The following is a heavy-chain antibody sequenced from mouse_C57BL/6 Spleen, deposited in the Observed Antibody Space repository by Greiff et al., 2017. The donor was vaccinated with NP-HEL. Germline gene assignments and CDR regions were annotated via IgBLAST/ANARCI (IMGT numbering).Heavy chain of an antibody. D-gene: IGHD1-1*01. CDR2: ILPGSGST. CDR1: GYTFTGYW. Sequence: VKLVESGAELMKPGASVKLSCKATGYTFTGYWIEWVKQRPGHGLEWIGEILPGSGSTNYNEKFKGKATFTADTSSNTAYMQLSSLTTEDSAIYYCARKIYYYGSSYYFDYWGQGTTLTVSS. CDR3: ARKIYYYGSSYYFDY. J-gene: IGHJ2*01. V-gene: IGHV1-9*01.